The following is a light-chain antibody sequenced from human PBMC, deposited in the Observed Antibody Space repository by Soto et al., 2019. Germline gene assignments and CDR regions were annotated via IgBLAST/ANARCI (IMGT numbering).Light chain of an antibody. CDR3: QQYGASPWT. J-gene: IGKJ1*01. Sequence: EIVLTQSPDTVLMGPGERATLSCRGSQSVPNSRLAWYQQKPGQAPNLVISDTSIRATGIPDRFSGSGSGTDFSLIIGRLEPEDFAVYICQQYGASPWTFGQGTKV. V-gene: IGKV3-20*01. CDR1: QSVPNSR. CDR2: DTS.